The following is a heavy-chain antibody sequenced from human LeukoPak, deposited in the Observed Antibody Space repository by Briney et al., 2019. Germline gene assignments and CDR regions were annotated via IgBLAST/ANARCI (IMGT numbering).Heavy chain of an antibody. CDR1: GGSISSGGYS. V-gene: IGHV4-30-2*01. CDR3: QMVAATPGDAFDI. CDR2: IYHSGST. Sequence: SETLSLTCAVSGGSISSGGYSWSWIRQPPGKGLEWIGYIYHSGSTYYNPSLKSRVTISVDTSKNQFSLKLSSVTAADTAVYYCQMVAATPGDAFDIWGQGTMVTVSS. D-gene: IGHD2-15*01. J-gene: IGHJ3*02.